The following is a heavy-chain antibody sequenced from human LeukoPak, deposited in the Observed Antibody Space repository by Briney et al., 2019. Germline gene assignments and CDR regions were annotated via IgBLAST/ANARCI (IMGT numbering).Heavy chain of an antibody. J-gene: IGHJ4*02. V-gene: IGHV3-21*01. Sequence: KPGGSLRLSCAASGFTFSSYSMNWVRQAPGKGLEWVSSISSSSSYIYYADSVKGRFTISRDNAKNSLYLQMNSLRAEDTAVYYCARVGGNPTEFDYWGQGTLVTVSS. CDR1: GFTFSSYS. D-gene: IGHD4-23*01. CDR2: ISSSSSYI. CDR3: ARVGGNPTEFDY.